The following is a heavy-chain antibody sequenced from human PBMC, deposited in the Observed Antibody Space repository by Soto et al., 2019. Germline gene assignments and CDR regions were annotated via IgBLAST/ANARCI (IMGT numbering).Heavy chain of an antibody. CDR3: ARETLRDAIDI. J-gene: IGHJ3*02. V-gene: IGHV3-48*03. CDR2: IRANDESI. CDR1: GFDFRSYE. Sequence: GGSLRRSCVASGFDFRSYEMNWVRQAPGKGLEWVSNIRANDESIYYADSVNGRVSVSRDNAKNSLFLEMNSLRVDDTAVYYCARETLRDAIDIWGQGTMVTVSS.